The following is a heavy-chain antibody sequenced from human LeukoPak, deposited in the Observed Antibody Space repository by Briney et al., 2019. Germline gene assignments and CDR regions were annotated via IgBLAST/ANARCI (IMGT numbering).Heavy chain of an antibody. CDR1: CGSISSTNW. CDR2: IYRSGTT. CDR3: ARGGFRGYSL. V-gene: IGHV4-4*02. Sequence: PSGTLSLTCAVSCGSISSTNWWSWVRQPPGKGLEWIGEIYRSGTTNYKPSLKSRVTISLDKSRNHFSLKLTSVTAADSAVYYCARGGFRGYSLWGQGTMVTVSS. J-gene: IGHJ3*01. D-gene: IGHD5-18*01.